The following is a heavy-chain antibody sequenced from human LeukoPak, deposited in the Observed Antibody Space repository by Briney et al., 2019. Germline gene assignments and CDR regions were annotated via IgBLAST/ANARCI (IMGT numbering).Heavy chain of an antibody. J-gene: IGHJ4*02. Sequence: GGSLRLSCAASGFTFSSYSMNWVRQAPGKGLEWVPSISSSSSYIYYADSVKGRFTISRDNAKNSLYLQMNSLRAEDTAVYYCARSSPDCGDYEYYFDYWGQGTLVTVSS. CDR1: GFTFSSYS. CDR2: ISSSSSYI. V-gene: IGHV3-21*01. CDR3: ARSSPDCGDYEYYFDY. D-gene: IGHD4-17*01.